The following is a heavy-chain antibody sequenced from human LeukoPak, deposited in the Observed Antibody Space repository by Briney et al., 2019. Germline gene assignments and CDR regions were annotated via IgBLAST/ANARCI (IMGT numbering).Heavy chain of an antibody. CDR2: IRQDGGDF. D-gene: IGHD4-17*01. V-gene: IGHV3-7*01. J-gene: IGHJ4*02. CDR3: ALTTRSRAFDY. CDR1: GFTFSEYW. Sequence: PGGSLRLSWATLGFTFSEYWMSLVRQDPGKGLAWVANIRQDGGDFNYVDSVMGRFTITRDNARNSLFLQMNNLRVEDTAGYYCALTTRSRAFDYWGQGTLVTVSS.